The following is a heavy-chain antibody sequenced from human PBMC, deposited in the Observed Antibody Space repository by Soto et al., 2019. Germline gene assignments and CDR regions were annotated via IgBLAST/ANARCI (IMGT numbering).Heavy chain of an antibody. V-gene: IGHV4-34*01. D-gene: IGHD3-10*01. CDR2: INYSGST. CDR1: GGSFSGYY. Sequence: QVQLQQWGAGLLKPSETLSLTCAVYGGSFSGYYWSWIRQPPGKGLEWIGEINYSGSTNYNSSLKSRVTISVDTSKMQFSLKLSSVTAADTAVYYCARKNWNYERGMVRGVIQAYYFDYWGQGTLGTVSS. J-gene: IGHJ4*02. CDR3: ARKNWNYERGMVRGVIQAYYFDY.